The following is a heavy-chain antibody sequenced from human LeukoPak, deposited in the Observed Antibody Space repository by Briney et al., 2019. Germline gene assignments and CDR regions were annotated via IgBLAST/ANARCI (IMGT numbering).Heavy chain of an antibody. J-gene: IGHJ3*01. D-gene: IGHD2-21*01. CDR3: ARAVVEGATRFAFNV. V-gene: IGHV1-8*01. Sequence: GASVKVSCKASGNAFTISDFNWVRQATGQGPEWMGWMNPHSGNTGYAQKFQGRVTMTRNISINTDYLEISSLTSEDTAVYYCARAVVEGATRFAFNVWGQGTLVTVSS. CDR2: MNPHSGNT. CDR1: GNAFTISD.